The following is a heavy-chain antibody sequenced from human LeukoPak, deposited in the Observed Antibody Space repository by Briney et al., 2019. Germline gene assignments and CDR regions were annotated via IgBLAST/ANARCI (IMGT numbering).Heavy chain of an antibody. V-gene: IGHV3-7*01. J-gene: IGHJ4*02. D-gene: IGHD3-3*01. CDR3: ARDSGITIFGVVTEGVDY. Sequence: GGSLRLSCAASGFTFSSYSMNWVRQAPGKGLEWVANIKQDGSEKYYVDSVKGRSTISRDNAKNSLYLQMNSLRAEDTAVYYCARDSGITIFGVVTEGVDYWGQGTLVTVSS. CDR2: IKQDGSEK. CDR1: GFTFSSYS.